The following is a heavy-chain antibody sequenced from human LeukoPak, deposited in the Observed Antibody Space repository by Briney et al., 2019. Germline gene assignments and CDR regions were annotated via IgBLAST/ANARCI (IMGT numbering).Heavy chain of an antibody. D-gene: IGHD3-22*01. CDR1: SESFSTYY. J-gene: IGHJ4*02. V-gene: IGHV4-34*03. Sequence: SETLSLTCAVYSESFSTYYWNWIRQPPGKGLEWIGEINHSGSTTYNPSLKSRVTLPVDMPKNQISLKLSSVTAADPAVHYLGGGGSGGGMVPYYYDSSGYSLDYWGQGTLVTVSS. CDR3: GGGGSGGGMVPYYYDSSGYSLDY. CDR2: INHSGST.